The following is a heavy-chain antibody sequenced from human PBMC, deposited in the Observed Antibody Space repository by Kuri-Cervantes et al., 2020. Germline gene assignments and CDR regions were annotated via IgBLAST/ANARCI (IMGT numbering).Heavy chain of an antibody. CDR3: ARRGESSHTVDY. D-gene: IGHD3-10*01. CDR2: IYYSGST. V-gene: IGHV4-59*01. CDR1: GGSISTYS. J-gene: IGHJ4*02. Sequence: SETLSLTCTVSGGSISTYSWSWIRQPPGKGLEWIGYIYYSGSTNYNPSLKSRVTISVDTSKNQFSLKLSSVTAADTAVYYCARRGESSHTVDYWGQGTLVTVSS.